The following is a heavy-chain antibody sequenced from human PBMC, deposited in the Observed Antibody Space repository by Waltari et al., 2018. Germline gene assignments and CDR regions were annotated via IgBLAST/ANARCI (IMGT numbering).Heavy chain of an antibody. CDR3: ATAARRRDVGDLS. Sequence: EVQLVEAGGSLVQPGGSLRLSCGASGFSFSSYSMNWVRQAPGKGLEWFSYIRPTSSTIYYADSVKGRFTISRDNGKDSRHLQMNSLRDEDTAVYYCATAARRRDVGDLSWGQGTLVTVSA. CDR2: IRPTSSTI. CDR1: GFSFSSYS. J-gene: IGHJ4*02. V-gene: IGHV3-48*02. D-gene: IGHD3-16*02.